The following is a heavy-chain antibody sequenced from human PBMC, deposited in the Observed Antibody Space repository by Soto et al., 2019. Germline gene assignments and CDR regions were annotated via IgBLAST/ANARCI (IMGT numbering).Heavy chain of an antibody. Sequence: EVQLVESGGALVQPGGSLRLSCAASGFTFSSYWMHWIRQAPGKGLVWVSRVSSDGSSTVYATSVKGRLTISRDNAKNTLYLQMNSLSDEDTAVYYCARGLPNYSSFDSWGQGTLVTVSS. V-gene: IGHV3-74*01. CDR3: ARGLPNYSSFDS. CDR2: VSSDGSST. D-gene: IGHD4-4*01. J-gene: IGHJ4*02. CDR1: GFTFSSYW.